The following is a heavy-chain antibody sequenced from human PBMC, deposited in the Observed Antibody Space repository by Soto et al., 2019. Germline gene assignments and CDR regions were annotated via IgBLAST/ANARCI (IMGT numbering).Heavy chain of an antibody. CDR3: AKEKTRVVVAAPLDY. V-gene: IGHV3-30*18. D-gene: IGHD2-21*02. J-gene: IGHJ4*02. Sequence: QVQLVESGGGVVQPGRSLRLSCAASGFTFSSYGMHWVRQAPGKGLEWVGVISYDGSNKYYADSVKGRFTISRDNSKNPLYLQMNSLRAEDTAVYYCAKEKTRVVVAAPLDYWGQGTLVTVSS. CDR2: ISYDGSNK. CDR1: GFTFSSYG.